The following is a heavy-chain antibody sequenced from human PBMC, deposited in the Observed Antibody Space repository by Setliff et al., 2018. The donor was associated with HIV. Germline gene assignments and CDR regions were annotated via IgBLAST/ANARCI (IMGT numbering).Heavy chain of an antibody. CDR2: IYYNGIT. J-gene: IGHJ6*04. V-gene: IGHV4-61*08. Sequence: SETLSLTCTVSRGSISSGGYYWSWIRQHPERGLEWIGYIYYNGITYYSPSLKSRVTISVDTSKNQFSLKLSSVTAADTAVYYCARDVGEQLDVWGKGTTVTVSS. CDR3: ARDVGEQLDV. CDR1: RGSISSGGYY.